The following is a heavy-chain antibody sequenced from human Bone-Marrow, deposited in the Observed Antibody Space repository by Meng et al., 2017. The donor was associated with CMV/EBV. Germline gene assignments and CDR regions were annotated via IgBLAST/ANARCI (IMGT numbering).Heavy chain of an antibody. Sequence: SETLSLTCTVSGASISSISSYWGWIRRPPGKGLEWIGSIYYTGSTYYNPSLKSRVTISVDTSKNQFALKVRSVTAADTAVYYCARGPYYDGSGPCGYWGQGTLVTVSS. CDR3: ARGPYYDGSGPCGY. V-gene: IGHV4-39*06. CDR1: GASISSISSY. D-gene: IGHD3-22*01. CDR2: IYYTGST. J-gene: IGHJ4*02.